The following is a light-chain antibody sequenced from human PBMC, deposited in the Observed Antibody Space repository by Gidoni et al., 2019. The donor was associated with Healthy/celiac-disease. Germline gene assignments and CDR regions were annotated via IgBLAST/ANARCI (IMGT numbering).Light chain of an antibody. CDR1: SSHIGSNT. V-gene: IGLV1-44*01. CDR3: AAWDDSLNGPV. CDR2: SNN. J-gene: IGLJ1*01. Sequence: QSVLTQPPSASGTPGQRVTIPCSGRSSHIGSNTVNWYQQLPGTAPKLIIYSNNQRPSGVPDRFSGSKSGTSASLAISGLQSEDEADYYWAAWDDSLNGPVFGTWTKVTVL.